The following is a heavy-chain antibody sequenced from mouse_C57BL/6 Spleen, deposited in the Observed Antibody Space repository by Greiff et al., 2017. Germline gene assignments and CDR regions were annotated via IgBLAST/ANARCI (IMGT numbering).Heavy chain of an antibody. Sequence: VQLQQSGAELVKPGASVKLSCTASGFNIQDYYMHWVKQRTEQGLEWIGRIDPEDGETKYAPKFQGKATITADPSSNTAYLQLSSLTSEDTAVYYCALDSSGYPYYFDYWGQGTTLTVSS. CDR3: ALDSSGYPYYFDY. CDR2: IDPEDGET. CDR1: GFNIQDYY. J-gene: IGHJ2*01. V-gene: IGHV14-2*01. D-gene: IGHD3-2*02.